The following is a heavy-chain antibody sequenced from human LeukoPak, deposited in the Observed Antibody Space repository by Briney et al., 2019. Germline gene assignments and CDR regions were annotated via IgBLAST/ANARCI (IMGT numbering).Heavy chain of an antibody. CDR1: GGSFSGSY. J-gene: IGHJ6*02. CDR2: INHRGST. D-gene: IGHD5-18*01. V-gene: IGHV4-34*01. Sequence: SETLSLTCAVYGGSFSGSYWGWIRQPPGKGLEWIGEINHRGSTNYNPSLKSRVTISVDTSKNQFSLKLSSVTAADTAVYYCARGPRVDTAMAYYYYYGMDVWGQGTTVTVSS. CDR3: ARGPRVDTAMAYYYYYGMDV.